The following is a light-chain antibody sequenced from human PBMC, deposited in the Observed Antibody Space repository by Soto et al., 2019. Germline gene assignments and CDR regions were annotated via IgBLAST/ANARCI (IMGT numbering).Light chain of an antibody. CDR2: GAS. V-gene: IGKV3-15*01. J-gene: IGKJ1*01. Sequence: ETVMTQSPATLSVSPGERATLSCRASQSVSSNLAWYQQKPGQAPRLLIFGASTRATGIPARFSGSGSGTEFNLTISSLQSEDFAVYYCQQYYNWPPWTFGQGTKVEIK. CDR3: QQYYNWPPWT. CDR1: QSVSSN.